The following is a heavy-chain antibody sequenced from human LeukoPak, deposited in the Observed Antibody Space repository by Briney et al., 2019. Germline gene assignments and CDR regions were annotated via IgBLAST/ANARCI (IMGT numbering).Heavy chain of an antibody. CDR3: ARKSAAGTIY. CDR2: IYSGGST. J-gene: IGHJ4*02. D-gene: IGHD6-13*01. CDR1: GFTVSSNY. V-gene: IGHV3-66*01. Sequence: PGGSLGLSCAASGFTVSSNYMSWVRQAPGKGLEWVSVIYSGGSTYYADSVKGRFTISRDNSKNTLYLQMNSLRAEDTAVYYCARKSAAGTIYWGQGTLVTVSS.